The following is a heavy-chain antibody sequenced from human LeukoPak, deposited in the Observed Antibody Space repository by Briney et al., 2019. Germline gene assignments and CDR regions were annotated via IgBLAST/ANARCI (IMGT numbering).Heavy chain of an antibody. J-gene: IGHJ5*02. Sequence: SVKVSCKASGGTLSTHAVSWMRQAPGQGLEWMGGIILISPTANYAQTFQDRVTITMDHYTTYMELSSLRSDDTAVYYCATGRVSDTTLVSWFDTWDQGTLVTVSS. CDR2: IILISPTA. CDR1: GGTLSTHA. CDR3: ATGRVSDTTLVSWFDT. D-gene: IGHD5-18*01. V-gene: IGHV1-69*05.